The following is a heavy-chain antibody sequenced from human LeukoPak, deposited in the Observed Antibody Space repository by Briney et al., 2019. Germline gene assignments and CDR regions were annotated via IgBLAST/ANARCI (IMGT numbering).Heavy chain of an antibody. J-gene: IGHJ4*02. CDR3: ARSTDYYGSGSYYMDY. CDR1: GGTFSSYA. CDR2: IIPIFGTA. D-gene: IGHD3-10*01. Sequence: ASVKVSCKASGGTFSSYAISWVRQAPGQGLEWMGGIIPIFGTANYAQKFQGRVTITADESTSTAYMELSSLRSEDTAVHYCARSTDYYGSGSYYMDYWGQGTLVTVSS. V-gene: IGHV1-69*01.